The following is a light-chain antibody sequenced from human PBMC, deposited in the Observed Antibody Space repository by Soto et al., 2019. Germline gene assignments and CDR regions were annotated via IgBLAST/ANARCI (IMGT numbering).Light chain of an antibody. V-gene: IGKV3-20*01. CDR1: QSVSSSY. Sequence: ETVLTQSPGTLSLSPGERATLSCRASQSVSSSYLAWYQQKPGQAPRLLIYGTSSRATGIPDRFSGSGSGTEFTLTISRLEPEDFAVFYCQQYGISPVTFGQGTKLEIK. J-gene: IGKJ2*01. CDR2: GTS. CDR3: QQYGISPVT.